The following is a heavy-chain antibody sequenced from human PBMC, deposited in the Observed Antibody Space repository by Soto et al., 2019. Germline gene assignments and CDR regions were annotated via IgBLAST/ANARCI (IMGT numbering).Heavy chain of an antibody. Sequence: PSETLSLTCTVSGGSISSYYWSWIRRPPGKGLEWIGYIYYSGSTNYNPSLKSRVTISVDTSKNQFSLKLSSVTAADTAVYYCARGTVVPAAIIGWFDPWGQGTLVTVSS. D-gene: IGHD2-2*02. CDR2: IYYSGST. CDR1: GGSISSYY. J-gene: IGHJ5*02. CDR3: ARGTVVPAAIIGWFDP. V-gene: IGHV4-59*01.